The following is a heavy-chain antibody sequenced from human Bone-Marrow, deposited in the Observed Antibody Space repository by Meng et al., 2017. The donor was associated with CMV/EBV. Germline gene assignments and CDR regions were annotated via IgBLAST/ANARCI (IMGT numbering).Heavy chain of an antibody. CDR1: GFTFSNYV. CDR2: ISGTRNYI. J-gene: IGHJ4*02. CDR3: ARFWSGYYTIDY. D-gene: IGHD3-3*01. Sequence: GESLKISCSASGFTFSNYVMSWVRRAPGKGLEWVSSISGTRNYIFYADSVKGRFTISRDNAKNSLYLQMNSLRAEDTAVYYCARFWSGYYTIDYWGQGTLVTVSS. V-gene: IGHV3-21*01.